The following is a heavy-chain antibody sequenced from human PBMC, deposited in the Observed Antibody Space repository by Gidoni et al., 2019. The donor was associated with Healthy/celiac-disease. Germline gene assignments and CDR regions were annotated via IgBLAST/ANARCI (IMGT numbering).Heavy chain of an antibody. V-gene: IGHV4-39*01. Sequence: QLQLQESGPGLVKPSETLSLTCTVSGGSISSSSYYWGWIRQPPGKGLEWIGSIYYSGSTYYNPSLKSRVTISVDTSKNQFSLKLSSVTAADTAVYYCHYGSGPGWFDPWGQGTLVTVSS. CDR2: IYYSGST. J-gene: IGHJ5*02. CDR3: HYGSGPGWFDP. CDR1: GGSISSSSYY. D-gene: IGHD3-10*01.